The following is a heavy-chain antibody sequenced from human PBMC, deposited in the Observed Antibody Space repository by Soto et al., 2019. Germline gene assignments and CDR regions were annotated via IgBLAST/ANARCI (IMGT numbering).Heavy chain of an antibody. V-gene: IGHV3-74*01. CDR1: EFTFSKYW. Sequence: GGSLRLSCVASEFTFSKYWMHWVRHAPGKGLVWVSRINMDGTKTAYADSVKGRFTVSRDNANNTLYLQMNSLGVEDTAVYYCARDYYYDSRSSSVNWFDPWGQGTLVTVSS. CDR3: ARDYYYDSRSSSVNWFDP. CDR2: INMDGTKT. D-gene: IGHD3-22*01. J-gene: IGHJ5*02.